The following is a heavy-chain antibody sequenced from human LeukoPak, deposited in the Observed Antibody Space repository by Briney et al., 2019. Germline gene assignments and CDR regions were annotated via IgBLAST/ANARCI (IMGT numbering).Heavy chain of an antibody. V-gene: IGHV3-74*01. J-gene: IGHJ4*02. D-gene: IGHD4-17*01. CDR2: LNEYGTT. Sequence: GGSLRLSCATSGFSFSDYWMYWVRPAPGKGRVWISNLNEYGTTAYADSVKGRFTISRDNAKNTQYLQMNSLRAEDTAVYYCAKGRLTTVPDFDYWGQGPLVTVSS. CDR1: GFSFSDYW. CDR3: AKGRLTTVPDFDY.